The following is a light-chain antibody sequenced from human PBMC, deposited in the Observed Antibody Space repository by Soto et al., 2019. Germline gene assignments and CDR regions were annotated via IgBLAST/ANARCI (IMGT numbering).Light chain of an antibody. Sequence: EIVLTQSPGTLSLSPGERAILSCRASQSISDTNLAWYQQKPGQAPRLLIHNAFIRATGIPDRFRGSGSGTDVTLTISRLEPEDFAVYYCQQYGSSPATFGQGTKVEIK. V-gene: IGKV3-20*01. J-gene: IGKJ1*01. CDR1: QSISDTN. CDR2: NAF. CDR3: QQYGSSPAT.